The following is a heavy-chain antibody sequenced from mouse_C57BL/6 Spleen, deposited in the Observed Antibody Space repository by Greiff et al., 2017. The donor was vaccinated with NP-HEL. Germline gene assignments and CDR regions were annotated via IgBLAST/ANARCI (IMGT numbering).Heavy chain of an antibody. J-gene: IGHJ4*01. CDR1: GYTFTDYY. V-gene: IGHV1-26*01. D-gene: IGHD1-1*01. CDR3: ARGLPYYYGSSYNAMDY. Sequence: VQLQQSGPELVKPGASVKISCKASGYTFTDYYMNWVKQSHGKSLEWIGDINPNNGGTSYNQKFKGKATLTVDKSSSTAYMELRSLTSEDSAVYYCARGLPYYYGSSYNAMDYWGQGTSVTVSS. CDR2: INPNNGGT.